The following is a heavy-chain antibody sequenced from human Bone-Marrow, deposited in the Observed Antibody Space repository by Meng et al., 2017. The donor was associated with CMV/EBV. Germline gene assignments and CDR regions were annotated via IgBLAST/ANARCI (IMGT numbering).Heavy chain of an antibody. J-gene: IGHJ6*02. CDR3: ARDRLAAADYGMDV. Sequence: GESLKISCAASGFTFSSYWMSWVRQAPGKGLEWVVNIKQDGSEKYYVDSVKGRFTISRDNAKNSLYLQMNSLRAEDTAVYYCARDRLAAADYGMDVWGQGTTVTVSS. CDR2: IKQDGSEK. D-gene: IGHD6-13*01. CDR1: GFTFSSYW. V-gene: IGHV3-7*01.